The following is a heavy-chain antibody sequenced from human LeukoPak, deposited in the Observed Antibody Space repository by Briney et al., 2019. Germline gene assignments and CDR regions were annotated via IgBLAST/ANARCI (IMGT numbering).Heavy chain of an antibody. D-gene: IGHD1-1*01. J-gene: IGHJ4*02. CDR2: ISSSSSYT. CDR3: ARWRTTNWSEFDY. V-gene: IGHV3-11*03. CDR1: GFTFSDYY. Sequence: PGGSLRLSCAASGFTFSDYYMSWIRQAPGKGLEWVSYISSSSSYTNYADSVKGRFTVSRDNAKNSLYLQMNSLRAEDAAVYFCARWRTTNWSEFDYWGQGALVTVSS.